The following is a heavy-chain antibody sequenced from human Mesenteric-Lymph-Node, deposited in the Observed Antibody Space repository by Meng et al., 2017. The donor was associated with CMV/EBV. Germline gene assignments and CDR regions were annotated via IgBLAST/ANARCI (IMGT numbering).Heavy chain of an antibody. CDR3: ARDSTVSPYNWNFNFDY. V-gene: IGHV3-23*01. D-gene: IGHD1-7*01. CDR1: GFTFSSYA. CDR2: ISGSGGST. J-gene: IGHJ4*02. Sequence: GESLKISCAASGFTFSSYAMSWVRQAPGKGLEWVSAISGSGGSTYYADSVKGRFTISRDNSKNTLYLQMNSLRAEDTAVYYCARDSTVSPYNWNFNFDYWGQGTLVTVSS.